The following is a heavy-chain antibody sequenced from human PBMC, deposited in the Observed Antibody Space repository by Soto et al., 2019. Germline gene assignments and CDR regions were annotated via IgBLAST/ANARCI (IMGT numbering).Heavy chain of an antibody. D-gene: IGHD1-26*01. CDR1: GFTFSTSW. CDR2: INSDVTTI. J-gene: IGHJ4*02. Sequence: EVQLVESGGDLIQPGGSLRISCAASGFTFSTSWMHWVRQTPGEGLAWVSRINSDVTTINYADSVKGRFTISRDNAKNTLYLQMNSLRADDAAVYYCTRAGSYRFDYWGQGTLVTVSS. CDR3: TRAGSYRFDY. V-gene: IGHV3-74*01.